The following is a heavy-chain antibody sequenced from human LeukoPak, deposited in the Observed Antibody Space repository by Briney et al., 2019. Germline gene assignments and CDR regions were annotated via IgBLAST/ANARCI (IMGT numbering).Heavy chain of an antibody. CDR3: ARHGSGYNY. CDR2: IYYNGNT. V-gene: IGHV4-39*01. CDR1: GFTFSSYA. J-gene: IGHJ4*02. D-gene: IGHD3-22*01. Sequence: GSLRLSCAASGFTFSSYAMSWIRQPPGKGLEWIANIYYNGNTYYNPSLKSRVTISVDTSKNQFSLKLNSVTAADTAVYYCARHGSGYNYWGQGTLVTVSS.